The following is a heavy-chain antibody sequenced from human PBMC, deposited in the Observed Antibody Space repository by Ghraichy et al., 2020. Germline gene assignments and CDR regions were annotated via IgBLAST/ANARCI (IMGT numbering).Heavy chain of an antibody. CDR3: ARGGRSSEAGS. CDR1: GFTVINNF. J-gene: IGHJ5*02. V-gene: IGHV3-66*01. CDR2: IYSGGTT. Sequence: GGSLRLSCAASGFTVINNFMTWVRQAPGKGLEWVALIYSGGTTSYADSVKGRFTLSRDSSKNTVYLQMNSLRVDDTAVYYCARGGRSSEAGSWGQGTLVTVSS. D-gene: IGHD1-26*01.